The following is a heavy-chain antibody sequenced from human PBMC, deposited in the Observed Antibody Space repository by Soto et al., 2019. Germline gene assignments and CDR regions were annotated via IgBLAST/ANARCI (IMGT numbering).Heavy chain of an antibody. CDR1: GYTFTRYY. D-gene: IGHD3-10*01. Sequence: ASVNLSCKASGYTFTRYYINWVRQAPGQGLEWMGIINPATGITNYAQNFEGRITMTRDTSTSTVYMELSSLRSDDTAVYYCARDRVSTEVWGNGTTVTVSA. V-gene: IGHV1-46*01. CDR2: INPATGIT. CDR3: ARDRVSTEV. J-gene: IGHJ6*04.